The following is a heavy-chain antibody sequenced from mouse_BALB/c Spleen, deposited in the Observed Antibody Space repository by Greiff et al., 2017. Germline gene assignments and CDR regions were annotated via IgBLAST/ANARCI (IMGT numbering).Heavy chain of an antibody. J-gene: IGHJ3*01. CDR2: ISTYYGDA. D-gene: IGHD3-3*01. CDR1: GYSFTSYY. V-gene: IGHV1-67*01. Sequence: QVQLQQSGPELMKPGASVKISCKASGYSFTSYYMHWVKQSHAKSLEWIGVISTYYGDASYNQKFKGKATMTVDKSSSTAYMELARLTSEDSAIYYWARGPPFAYWGQGTLVTVSA. CDR3: ARGPPFAY.